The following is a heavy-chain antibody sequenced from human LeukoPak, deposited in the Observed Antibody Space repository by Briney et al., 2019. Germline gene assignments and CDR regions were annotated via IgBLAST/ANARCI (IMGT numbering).Heavy chain of an antibody. CDR1: GFTLSSYW. J-gene: IGHJ4*02. CDR3: ARESSVGAHKAFDY. Sequence: GSLRLSCAASGFTLSSYWMHWVRHAPGKGLVWFSRINSDEGSTSYADSVKGRFTISRDNAKNTLYLQMNSLRAEDTAVYYCARESSVGAHKAFDYWGQGTLVTVSS. V-gene: IGHV3-74*01. D-gene: IGHD1-26*01. CDR2: INSDEGST.